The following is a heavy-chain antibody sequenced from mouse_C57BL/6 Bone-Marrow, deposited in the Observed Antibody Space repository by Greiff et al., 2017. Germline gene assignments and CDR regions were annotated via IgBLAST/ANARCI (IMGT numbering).Heavy chain of an antibody. D-gene: IGHD2-10*02. CDR1: GYTFTSYW. J-gene: IGHJ3*01. V-gene: IGHV1-69*01. CDR3: ARLGYGNYVAWFAY. Sequence: VQLQQPGAELVMPGASVKLSCKASGYTFTSYWMHWVKQRPGQGLEWIGEIDPSDSYTNYNQKFKGKSTLTVDKSSSTAYMQLSSLTSEDSAVYYCARLGYGNYVAWFAYWGQGTLVTGSA. CDR2: IDPSDSYT.